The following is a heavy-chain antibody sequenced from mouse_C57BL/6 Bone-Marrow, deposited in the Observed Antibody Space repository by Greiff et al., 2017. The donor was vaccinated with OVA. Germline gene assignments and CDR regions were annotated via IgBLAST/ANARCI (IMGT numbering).Heavy chain of an antibody. V-gene: IGHV5-6*02. CDR3: ANWNYGYFDY. Sequence: DVKLVASGGDLVKPGGSLKLSCAASGFTFSSYGMSWVRQTPDKRLEWVATISSGGSYTYYPDSVKGRFTISRDNAKNTLYLLMSSLKSEDAALYYCANWNYGYFDYWGQGTTLTVSS. D-gene: IGHD1-1*01. CDR1: GFTFSSYG. J-gene: IGHJ2*01. CDR2: ISSGGSYT.